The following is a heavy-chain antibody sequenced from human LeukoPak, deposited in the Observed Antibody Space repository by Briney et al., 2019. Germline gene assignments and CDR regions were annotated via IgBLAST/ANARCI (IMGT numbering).Heavy chain of an antibody. CDR2: VRYGGNIK. D-gene: IGHD3-9*01. CDR1: EFTFSAYA. Sequence: GGSLRLSCAMSEFTFSAYAMHWIRQAPGRGLEWVAFVRYGGNIKYYADSVKGRFTISRDNSKNTLYLQMNSLRPDDTAVYYCTKDLGTEYNIFDYWGQGTLVTVSS. V-gene: IGHV3-30*02. CDR3: TKDLGTEYNIFDY. J-gene: IGHJ4*02.